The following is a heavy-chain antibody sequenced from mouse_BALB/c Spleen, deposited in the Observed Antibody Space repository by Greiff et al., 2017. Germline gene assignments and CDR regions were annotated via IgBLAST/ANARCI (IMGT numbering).Heavy chain of an antibody. V-gene: IGHV2-2*02. D-gene: IGHD2-4*01. CDR2: IWSGGST. Sequence: VKLVESGPGLVQPSQSLSITCTVSGFSLTSYGVHWVRQSPGKGLEWLGVIWSGGSTDYNAAFISRLSISKDNSKSQVFFKMNSLQANDTAIYYCARSTMIHSHAMDYWGQGTSVTVSS. J-gene: IGHJ4*01. CDR1: GFSLTSYG. CDR3: ARSTMIHSHAMDY.